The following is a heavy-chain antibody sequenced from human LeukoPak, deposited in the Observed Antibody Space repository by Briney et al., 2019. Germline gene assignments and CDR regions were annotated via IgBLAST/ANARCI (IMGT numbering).Heavy chain of an antibody. CDR2: IYTSGST. CDR1: GGSISSGGFY. V-gene: IGHV4-61*02. Sequence: SQTLSLTCTVSGGSISSGGFYWNWIRQPAGKALEWIGRIYTSGSTDYNPSLKSRVTISVDTSKNQFSLKLSSVPAADTAVYYCARINYDSWSGYSTGGFDYWGQGTLVTVSS. CDR3: ARINYDSWSGYSTGGFDY. J-gene: IGHJ4*02. D-gene: IGHD3-3*01.